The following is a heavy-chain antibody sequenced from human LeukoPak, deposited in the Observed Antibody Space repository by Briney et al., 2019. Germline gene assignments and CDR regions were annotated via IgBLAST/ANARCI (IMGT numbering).Heavy chain of an antibody. J-gene: IGHJ3*02. Sequence: QPGGSLRLSCAASGFTFSSYGMSWVRQAPGKGLEWVSAISGSGGTTYYADSVKGRFTISRDNSKNTLYLQMNSLRAEDTAVYYCACTIAARYLDAFDIWGQGTMVTVSS. V-gene: IGHV3-23*01. D-gene: IGHD6-6*01. CDR1: GFTFSSYG. CDR3: ACTIAARYLDAFDI. CDR2: ISGSGGTT.